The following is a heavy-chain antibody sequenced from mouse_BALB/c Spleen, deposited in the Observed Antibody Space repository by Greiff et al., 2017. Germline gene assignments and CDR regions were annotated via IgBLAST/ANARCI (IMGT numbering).Heavy chain of an antibody. CDR1: GFSLTSYG. Sequence: VKLQESGPGLVAPSQSLSITCTVSGFSLTSYGVHWVRQPPGKGLEWLGVIWAGGSTNYNSALMSRLSISKDNSKSQVFLKMNSLQTDDTAMYYWARVVGEGNYYAMDYWGQGTSVTVSS. CDR2: IWAGGST. CDR3: ARVVGEGNYYAMDY. D-gene: IGHD1-1*01. V-gene: IGHV2-9*02. J-gene: IGHJ4*01.